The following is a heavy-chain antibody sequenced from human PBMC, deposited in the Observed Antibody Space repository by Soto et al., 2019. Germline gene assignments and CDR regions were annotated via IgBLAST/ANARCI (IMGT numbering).Heavy chain of an antibody. J-gene: IGHJ3*02. V-gene: IGHV1-8*01. D-gene: IGHD6-25*01. CDR3: ARARWGSADAFDI. CDR1: GYTFTSYD. Sequence: QVQLVQSGAEVKKPGASVKVSCKASGYTFTSYDINWVRQATGQGLEWMGWMNPNSGNTGYAQKFQGRVTMTRNTSIRTAYRELRSLRAEDTSVYYCARARWGSADAFDIWGQGTMVTVSS. CDR2: MNPNSGNT.